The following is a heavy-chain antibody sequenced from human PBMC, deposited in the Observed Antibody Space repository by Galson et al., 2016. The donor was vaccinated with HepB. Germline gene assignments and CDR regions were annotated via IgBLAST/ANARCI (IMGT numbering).Heavy chain of an antibody. J-gene: IGHJ6*02. CDR2: ISDDERFK. Sequence: SLRLSCAGSGFTFSNYGMHWVRQAPGKGLEWVALISDDERFKYYGDSVKGRFTISRDTSKNTLYLQMNSLRAEDTAVYFCAKDQLEPKYGMDVWGQGTTVTVSS. V-gene: IGHV3-30*18. CDR3: AKDQLEPKYGMDV. D-gene: IGHD1-1*01. CDR1: GFTFSNYG.